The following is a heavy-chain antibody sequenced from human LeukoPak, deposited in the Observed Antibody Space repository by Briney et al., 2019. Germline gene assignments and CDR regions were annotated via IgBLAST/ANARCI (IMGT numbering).Heavy chain of an antibody. CDR2: LYYSRNT. CDR3: TRYNSDGGCFDP. V-gene: IGHV4-39*07. CDR1: GRSISETNYY. J-gene: IGHJ5*02. Sequence: SETLSLTCTVSGRSISETNYYWGWIRQPPGKGLEGIGVLYYSRNTYYNPSLKSRITISLDTSKNQFSLKLSSVTAEDKAVDYCTRYNSDGGCFDPWGQGTLVTVSS. D-gene: IGHD1-20*01.